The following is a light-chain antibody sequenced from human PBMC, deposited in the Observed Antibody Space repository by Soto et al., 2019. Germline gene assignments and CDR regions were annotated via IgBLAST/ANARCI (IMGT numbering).Light chain of an antibody. CDR2: GAS. CDR1: QSISRT. CDR3: QQYNHWPPWLT. J-gene: IGKJ4*01. Sequence: EIVLTQSPDTLSVSPGERATLSCRASQSISRTLAWYQQKSGQPPRLLIYGASTRAPGIPARFSGSGSGTEFTLTVSRLQSEDFAVYYCQQYNHWPPWLTFGGGTKVEV. V-gene: IGKV3-15*01.